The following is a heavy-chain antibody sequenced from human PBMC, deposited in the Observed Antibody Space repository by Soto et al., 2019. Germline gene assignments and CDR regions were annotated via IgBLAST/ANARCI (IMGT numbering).Heavy chain of an antibody. D-gene: IGHD2-2*01. J-gene: IGHJ6*02. CDR3: TTACGTTCYWSYYGMDV. V-gene: IGHV3-15*01. CDR2: IKSKGDGGTT. Sequence: EVQLVESGGGLVKPGGSLRLSCEASGFIFNNAWMNWVRQSPGKGLEWVGHIKSKGDGGTTDYAAPVKVRFIISRDDSKKTLYLQMDSLKTEDTAVYYCTTACGTTCYWSYYGMDVWGQGTTVTVSS. CDR1: GFIFNNAW.